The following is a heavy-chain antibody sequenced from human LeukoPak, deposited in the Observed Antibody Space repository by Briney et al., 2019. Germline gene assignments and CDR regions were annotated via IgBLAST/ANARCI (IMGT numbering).Heavy chain of an antibody. J-gene: IGHJ6*03. Sequence: PGGSLRLSCATSGFTFNDYYMTWVRQAPGKGLEWVADIKADGSEQYYVDSVKGRFSIFRDGPKNSLYLQMNSLRVEDTAVYYCARVYYGSGSLYYYYYYMDVWGKGTTVTISS. D-gene: IGHD3-10*01. CDR2: IKADGSEQ. V-gene: IGHV3-7*01. CDR1: GFTFNDYY. CDR3: ARVYYGSGSLYYYYYYMDV.